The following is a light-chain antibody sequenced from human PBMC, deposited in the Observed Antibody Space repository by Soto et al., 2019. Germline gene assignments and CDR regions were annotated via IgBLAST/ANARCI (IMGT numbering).Light chain of an antibody. V-gene: IGKV3-20*01. CDR1: QSVSGSC. Sequence: EIVLTQSPGTLSLSPGERATLSCRASQSVSGSCLTLYQQKPGQAPRLLTYCASSRATGIPYMFSGSGSGTDFTLTISRLESDDFAVYYCQQYGSSPFTFGPVTKVDIK. CDR2: CAS. CDR3: QQYGSSPFT. J-gene: IGKJ3*01.